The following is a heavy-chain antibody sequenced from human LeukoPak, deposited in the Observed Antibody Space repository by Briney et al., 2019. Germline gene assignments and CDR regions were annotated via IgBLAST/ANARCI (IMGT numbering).Heavy chain of an antibody. V-gene: IGHV4-59*10. J-gene: IGHJ4*02. D-gene: IGHD4-4*01. Sequence: SETLSLTCAVYGGSFSGYYWSWIRQPAGKGLEWIGRIYTSGSTKYNPSLKSRVTMSVDTSNNQFSLKLSSVTAADTAVYYCARGRLLQELDYWGQGTLVTVSS. CDR2: IYTSGST. CDR3: ARGRLLQELDY. CDR1: GGSFSGYY.